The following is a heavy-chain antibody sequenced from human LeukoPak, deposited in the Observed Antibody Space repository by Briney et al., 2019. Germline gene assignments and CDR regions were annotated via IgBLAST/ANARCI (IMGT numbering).Heavy chain of an antibody. CDR1: GFTFSSYG. D-gene: IGHD4-11*01. CDR3: ARDRPLTTPPPPNYESPHWYFDL. Sequence: GGSLRLSCAASGFTFSSYGMHWVRQAPGKGLEWVAVISYDGSNKYYADSVKGRFTISRDNSKNTPYLQMNSLRAEDTAVYYCARDRPLTTPPPPNYESPHWYFDLWGRGTLVTVSS. CDR2: ISYDGSNK. V-gene: IGHV3-30*03. J-gene: IGHJ2*01.